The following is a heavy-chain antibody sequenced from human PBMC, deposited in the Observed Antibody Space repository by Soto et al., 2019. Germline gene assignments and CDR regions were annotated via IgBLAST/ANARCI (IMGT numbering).Heavy chain of an antibody. D-gene: IGHD3-3*02. Sequence: QAQLVQSGAEMKKPGASVKVSCKATGYTFSAYTMNWVRQAPGQSLEWMGWINAGSGNTKYSQNFKGRVSITRDTPASTVYMELTGLTSEDTAVYYCARDTETLGPRANDALDIWGQGTMVTVSS. CDR2: INAGSGNT. CDR1: GYTFSAYT. J-gene: IGHJ3*02. CDR3: ARDTETLGPRANDALDI. V-gene: IGHV1-3*01.